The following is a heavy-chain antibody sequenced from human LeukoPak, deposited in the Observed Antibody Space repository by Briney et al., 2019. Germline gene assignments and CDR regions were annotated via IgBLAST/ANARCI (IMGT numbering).Heavy chain of an antibody. V-gene: IGHV3-9*01. D-gene: IGHD6-6*01. J-gene: IGHJ5*02. CDR1: GFTFDDYA. Sequence: GRSLRLSCAASGFTFDDYAMHWVRQAPGKGLEWVSGISWNSGSIGYADSVKGRFTISRDNAKNSLYLQMNSLRAEDTALYYCAKEGGYSSPSSNWFDPWGQGTLVTVSS. CDR2: ISWNSGSI. CDR3: AKEGGYSSPSSNWFDP.